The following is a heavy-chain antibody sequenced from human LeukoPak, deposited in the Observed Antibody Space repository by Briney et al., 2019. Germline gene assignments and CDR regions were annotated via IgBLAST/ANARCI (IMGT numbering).Heavy chain of an antibody. V-gene: IGHV3-23*01. Sequence: GGSLRLSCAASGFTFSSYAMSWVRQAPGKGLEWVSAISGSDGRLFYADSVKGRFTISRDNSRNTVFLQMNSLRAEDTALYYCAKESPYRAPTRTYYFDYWGQGTLVTVSS. D-gene: IGHD2-15*01. J-gene: IGHJ4*02. CDR1: GFTFSSYA. CDR2: ISGSDGRL. CDR3: AKESPYRAPTRTYYFDY.